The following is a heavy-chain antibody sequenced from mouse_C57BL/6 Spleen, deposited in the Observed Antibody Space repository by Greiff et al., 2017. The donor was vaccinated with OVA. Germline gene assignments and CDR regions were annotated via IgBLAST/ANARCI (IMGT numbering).Heavy chain of an antibody. D-gene: IGHD3-2*02. J-gene: IGHJ2*01. V-gene: IGHV1-18*01. CDR3: ARRAGSSGYYFDY. Sequence: VQLKESGPELVKPGASVKIPCKASGYTFTDYNMDWVKQSHGKSLEWIGDINPNNGGTIYNQKFKGKATLTVDKSSSTAYMELRSLTSEDTAVYYCARRAGSSGYYFDYWGQGTTLTVSS. CDR2: INPNNGGT. CDR1: GYTFTDYN.